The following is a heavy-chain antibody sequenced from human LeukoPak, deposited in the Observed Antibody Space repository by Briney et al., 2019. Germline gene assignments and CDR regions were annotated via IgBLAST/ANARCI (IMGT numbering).Heavy chain of an antibody. Sequence: ASVKVSCKASGYTFTSNAMHWVRQAPGQRLEWMGWINGGNGNTKYSQNFQGRVTITRDTSASTAYMELSSLRSEDTAVYYCARDGIDILTGPLNSWGQGTLVTVSS. CDR3: ARDGIDILTGPLNS. CDR2: INGGNGNT. D-gene: IGHD3-9*01. J-gene: IGHJ4*02. V-gene: IGHV1-3*01. CDR1: GYTFTSNA.